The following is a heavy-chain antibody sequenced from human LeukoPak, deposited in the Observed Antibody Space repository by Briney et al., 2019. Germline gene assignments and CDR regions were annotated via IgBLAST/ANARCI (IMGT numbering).Heavy chain of an antibody. CDR2: IKPDGSEK. Sequence: GGSLRLSCAASGFTFSSYWMSWVRQAPGKGPEWVANIKPDGSEKHYVDSVKGRLTIARDNAKNSLYLQMNSLRAEDTAVYYCARGDYYGSGSYYHDAFDIWGQGTMVTVSS. CDR3: ARGDYYGSGSYYHDAFDI. V-gene: IGHV3-7*03. J-gene: IGHJ3*02. CDR1: GFTFSSYW. D-gene: IGHD3-10*01.